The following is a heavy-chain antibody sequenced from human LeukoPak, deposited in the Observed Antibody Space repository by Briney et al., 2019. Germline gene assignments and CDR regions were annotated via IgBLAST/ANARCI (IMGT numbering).Heavy chain of an antibody. CDR3: ARHQGVVDL. Sequence: SETLSLTCTVSGGSITSYYWSWIRQPPGKGLEWTGYIYYSGKINYNPSLRSRVTISVDTSKNQFSLKLSSVTVADTAVYYCARHQGVVDLWGRGSLVTVSS. D-gene: IGHD3-3*01. J-gene: IGHJ2*01. CDR1: GGSITSYY. V-gene: IGHV4-59*08. CDR2: IYYSGKI.